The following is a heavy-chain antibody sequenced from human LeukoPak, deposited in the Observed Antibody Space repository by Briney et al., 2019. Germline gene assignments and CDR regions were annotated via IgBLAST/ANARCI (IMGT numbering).Heavy chain of an antibody. D-gene: IGHD6-19*01. CDR2: ISGSGSST. CDR3: AKTSPGWPYYFDY. Sequence: GGSLRLSCAASEFTFSSYAMSWVRQAPGKGLEWVSGISGSGSSTYYADSVKGRFTISRDNSKNTLYLQMNSLRAEDTAVYYCAKTSPGWPYYFDYWGQGTLVTLSS. J-gene: IGHJ4*02. CDR1: EFTFSSYA. V-gene: IGHV3-23*01.